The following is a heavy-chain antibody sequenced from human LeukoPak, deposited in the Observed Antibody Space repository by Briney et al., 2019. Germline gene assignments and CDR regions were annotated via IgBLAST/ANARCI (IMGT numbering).Heavy chain of an antibody. Sequence: SETLSLTCTVSGYSINNGYYWGWIRQPPGKGLEWIGSIYHSGRTYYNPSLKSRVTISVDTSKDQFSLKLGSVTAADTAVYYCARQPDNQQLWVPVVDVWGKGTTVTVSS. CDR3: ARQPDNQQLWVPVVDV. V-gene: IGHV4-38-2*02. J-gene: IGHJ6*04. CDR1: GYSINNGYY. D-gene: IGHD5-18*01. CDR2: IYHSGRT.